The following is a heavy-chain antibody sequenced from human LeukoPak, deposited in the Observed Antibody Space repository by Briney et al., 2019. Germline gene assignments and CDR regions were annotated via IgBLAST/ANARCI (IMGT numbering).Heavy chain of an antibody. CDR1: GFTFSSYS. V-gene: IGHV3-48*04. J-gene: IGHJ6*02. Sequence: GGSLRLSCAASGFTFSSYSMNWVRQAPGKGLEWVSYIKGSGDSIFYADSVKGRFTISRDNAKNSLFLQMNSLRPEDTALYYCTKDLLPGGADVWGQGTTVTVSS. CDR3: TKDLLPGGADV. CDR2: IKGSGDSI. D-gene: IGHD1-14*01.